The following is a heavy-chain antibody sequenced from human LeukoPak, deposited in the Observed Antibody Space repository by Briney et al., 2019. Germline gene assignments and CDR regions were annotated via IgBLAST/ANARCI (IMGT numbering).Heavy chain of an antibody. V-gene: IGHV3-23*01. D-gene: IGHD3-22*01. Sequence: GGSLRLSCAASGFTFSIYAMSWVRQAPGKGLQWVSSITSRGESTWYVDSVKGRFTITSDNSENTLYLQMHSLRAEDTAVYYCARDRPNYYGSDGHYYRRDGDYWGRGTLVSVSS. CDR2: ITSRGEST. CDR3: ARDRPNYYGSDGHYYRRDGDY. CDR1: GFTFSIYA. J-gene: IGHJ4*02.